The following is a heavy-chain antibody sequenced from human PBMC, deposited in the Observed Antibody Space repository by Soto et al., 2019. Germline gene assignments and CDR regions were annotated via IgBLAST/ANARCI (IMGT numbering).Heavy chain of an antibody. J-gene: IGHJ4*02. CDR1: GGSVSSGGYY. V-gene: IGHV4-31*03. Sequence: SETLSLTCTVSGGSVSSGGYYWSWIRQHPGTGLEWIGYIYYSGTTYFNPSLKSRASISLDTSKNEFSLKLTSVTAADTAVYYCARRALPQCINGVCYKDGFWDYWGQGALVTVSS. CDR2: IYYSGTT. CDR3: ARRALPQCINGVCYKDGFWDY. D-gene: IGHD2-8*01.